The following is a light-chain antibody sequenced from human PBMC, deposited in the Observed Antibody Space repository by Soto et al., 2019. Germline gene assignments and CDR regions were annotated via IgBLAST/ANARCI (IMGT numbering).Light chain of an antibody. J-gene: IGLJ3*02. CDR1: SSNIGSNT. V-gene: IGLV1-44*01. CDR3: APWDDSLNGPV. Sequence: QSVLTQPPSASGTPGQRVTISCFGNSSNIGSNTVNWNQQLPGTAPKLLIYSNNQRPSGVPDRFSGSKSGTSASLAISGLQSEDEADYYCAPWDDSLNGPVFGGGTKLTVL. CDR2: SNN.